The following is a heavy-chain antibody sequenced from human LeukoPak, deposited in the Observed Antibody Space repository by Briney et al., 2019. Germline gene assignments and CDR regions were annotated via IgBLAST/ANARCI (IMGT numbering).Heavy chain of an antibody. D-gene: IGHD3-16*01. J-gene: IGHJ6*02. CDR2: ISAYNGNT. CDR1: GYTFTSYG. V-gene: IGHV1-18*01. CDR3: ARYKQGGGRYYYYYGMDV. Sequence: ASVKLSCKASGYTFTSYGISWVRQAPGQGLEWMGWISAYNGNTNYAQKLQGRVTMTTDTSTSTAYMELRSLRSDDTAVYYCARYKQGGGRYYYYYGMDVWGQGTTVTVSS.